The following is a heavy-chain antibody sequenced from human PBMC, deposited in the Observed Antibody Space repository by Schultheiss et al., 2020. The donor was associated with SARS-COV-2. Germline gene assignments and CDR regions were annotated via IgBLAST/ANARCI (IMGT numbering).Heavy chain of an antibody. V-gene: IGHV3-30*04. CDR1: GFTFSSYA. CDR3: ARDVGSGSYIDY. D-gene: IGHD3-10*01. J-gene: IGHJ4*02. Sequence: GGSLRLSCAASGFTFSSYAMHWVRQAPGKGLEWVAVISYDGSNKYYADSVKGRFTISRDNSKNTLYLQMNSLRAEDTAVYYCARDVGSGSYIDYWGQGTLVTVSS. CDR2: ISYDGSNK.